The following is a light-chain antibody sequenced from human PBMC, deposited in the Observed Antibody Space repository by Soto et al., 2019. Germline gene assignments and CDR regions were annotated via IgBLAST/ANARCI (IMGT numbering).Light chain of an antibody. Sequence: DIQMTQSPSTLSASVGDRVTITCRASQSVTNWLAWYQQKPGKTPNLLIYDASRLQSGTPSRFSGSGSETEFNLTIYSLQPDDFATYYCQQYTTYPYTFGQGTKVEIK. J-gene: IGKJ2*01. CDR3: QQYTTYPYT. V-gene: IGKV1-5*01. CDR2: DAS. CDR1: QSVTNW.